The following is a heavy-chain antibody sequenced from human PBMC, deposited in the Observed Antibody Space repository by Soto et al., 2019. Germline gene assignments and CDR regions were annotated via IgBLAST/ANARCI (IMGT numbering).Heavy chain of an antibody. V-gene: IGHV1-24*01. CDR3: AKDGGGVDSGGRYYYYGMDL. CDR2: FDPEDGET. Sequence: ASVKVSCKVSGYTLTELSMHWVRQAPGKGLEWMGGFDPEDGETIYAQKFQGRVTMTEDTSTDTAYMELSSLRSEDTAVYYCAKDGGGVDSGGRYYYYGMDLWGQGTTVTVSS. D-gene: IGHD2-15*01. CDR1: GYTLTELS. J-gene: IGHJ6*02.